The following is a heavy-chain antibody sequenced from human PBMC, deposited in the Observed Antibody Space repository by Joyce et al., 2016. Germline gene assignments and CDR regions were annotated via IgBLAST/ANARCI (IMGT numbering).Heavy chain of an antibody. CDR1: GFSLTTHGVG. CDR3: AHRRHYGSGSLSAFDI. Sequence: QITLKESGPTLVKPTQTLTLTCTFSGFSLTTHGVGVGWIRQPPGKALEWLGLIYWDDDKRYSPSLKSRLTITKDTSKNHVVLTMTNMDPVDTATYYCAHRRHYGSGSLSAFDIWGQGTMVTVSS. D-gene: IGHD3-10*01. V-gene: IGHV2-5*02. J-gene: IGHJ3*02. CDR2: IYWDDDK.